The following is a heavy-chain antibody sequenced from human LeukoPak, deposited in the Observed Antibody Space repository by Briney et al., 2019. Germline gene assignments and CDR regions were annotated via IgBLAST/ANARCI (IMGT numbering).Heavy chain of an antibody. D-gene: IGHD3-22*01. CDR2: IWYDGSNK. Sequence: GGSLRLSCAASGFTFSSYGMHWVRQAPGKGLEWVAVIWYDGSNKYYADSVKGRFTISRDNSKNTLYLQMNSLRAEDTAVYYCARGSSSGSTFDYWGQGTLATVSS. CDR1: GFTFSSYG. CDR3: ARGSSSGSTFDY. V-gene: IGHV3-33*01. J-gene: IGHJ4*02.